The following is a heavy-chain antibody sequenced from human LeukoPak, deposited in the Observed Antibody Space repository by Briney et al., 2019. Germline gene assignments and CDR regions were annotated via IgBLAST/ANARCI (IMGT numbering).Heavy chain of an antibody. V-gene: IGHV3-53*01. Sequence: GGSLRLSCAASGFTVRSNYMSWVRQAPGRGLEWVSAIYSGGTTYYADSVKGRFTISRDNSNDTLYLHMNSLRAEDTAIYYCARATQNRIPFDYWGQGTLVTVSS. D-gene: IGHD2-21*01. CDR3: ARATQNRIPFDY. J-gene: IGHJ4*02. CDR2: IYSGGTT. CDR1: GFTVRSNY.